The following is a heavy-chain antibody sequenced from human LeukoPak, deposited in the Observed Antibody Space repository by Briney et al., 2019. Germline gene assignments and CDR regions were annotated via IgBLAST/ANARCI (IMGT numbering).Heavy chain of an antibody. CDR3: ARDLRDSSSNWFDP. Sequence: SETLSLTCTVSGGSIRSSSYYWGWIRQPPGKGLEWIGSIYYSGSTYYNPSLKRRVTISVDTSKNQFSLKLSSVTAADTAVYYCARDLRDSSSNWFDPWGQGTLVTVSS. D-gene: IGHD3-10*01. J-gene: IGHJ5*02. CDR1: GGSIRSSSYY. V-gene: IGHV4-39*07. CDR2: IYYSGST.